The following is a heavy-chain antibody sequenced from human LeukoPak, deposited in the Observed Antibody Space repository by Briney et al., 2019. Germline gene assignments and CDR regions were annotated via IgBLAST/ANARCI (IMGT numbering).Heavy chain of an antibody. D-gene: IGHD3-9*01. J-gene: IGHJ4*02. CDR2: ITNDSTYI. Sequence: GGSLRLSCAASGFTFSTYSRNWGRQAPGKGLEWGPAITNDSTYIHYADSVKGRFTISRDNAKNSLFLQTNSLKAQDTAVYYCVRVHHDILTQTYDYWAQGPLDTVSS. V-gene: IGHV3-21*01. CDR1: GFTFSTYS. CDR3: VRVHHDILTQTYDY.